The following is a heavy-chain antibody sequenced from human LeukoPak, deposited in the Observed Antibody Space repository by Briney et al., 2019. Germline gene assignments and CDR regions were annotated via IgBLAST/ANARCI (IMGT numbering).Heavy chain of an antibody. CDR2: ISSSTTYI. V-gene: IGHV3-21*01. Sequence: PGGSLRLSCAASGFTFSSYSMNWVRQAPGKGLEWVSSISSSTTYIYYADSVKGRFAISRDNAKNSLYLQMNSLRAEDTAVFYCARDHKAWSTGAFDIWGQGTKLTVSS. D-gene: IGHD1-1*01. J-gene: IGHJ3*02. CDR1: GFTFSSYS. CDR3: ARDHKAWSTGAFDI.